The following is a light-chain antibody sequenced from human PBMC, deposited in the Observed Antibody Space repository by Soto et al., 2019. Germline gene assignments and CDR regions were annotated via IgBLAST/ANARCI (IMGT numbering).Light chain of an antibody. CDR1: QSVSSK. J-gene: IGKJ1*01. CDR2: GPS. V-gene: IGKV3-15*01. Sequence: VLTQSPAAVSFTQEERATLPFRASQSVSSKLAWYQQKPGQAPRLPIYGPSNRAIGSPARFSGSGSGTEFTLTISSLQSEDCAVYYCQQYNNWPRTFGQGTKVDNK. CDR3: QQYNNWPRT.